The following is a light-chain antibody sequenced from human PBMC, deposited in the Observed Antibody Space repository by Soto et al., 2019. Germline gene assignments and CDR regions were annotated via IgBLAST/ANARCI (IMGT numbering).Light chain of an antibody. Sequence: QSALTQPASVSGSPGQSITISCTGTSSDVGSSNLVSWYQQHPGKAPKLMIYEGTERPSGVSSRFSGSKSGNTASLTISGLPAEDEADYYCCSFAGSTTFVFGGGTKLTVL. CDR2: EGT. CDR3: CSFAGSTTFV. V-gene: IGLV2-23*03. CDR1: SSDVGSSNL. J-gene: IGLJ2*01.